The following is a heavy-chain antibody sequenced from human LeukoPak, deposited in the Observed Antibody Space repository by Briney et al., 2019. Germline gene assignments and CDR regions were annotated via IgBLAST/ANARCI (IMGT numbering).Heavy chain of an antibody. D-gene: IGHD1-1*01. CDR3: ARHGGYTWNDIYFDR. CDR2: IYPGNSDT. CDR1: GSTFTSWW. Sequence: GAALKISCKGSGSTFTSWWIGWVRPLPGKGLEWMGIIYPGNSDTRYSPSFQGQVTISADRSISTAYLQWSSLTASDTAIYYCARHGGYTWNDIYFDRWGQGTLVTVSS. J-gene: IGHJ5*02. V-gene: IGHV5-51*01.